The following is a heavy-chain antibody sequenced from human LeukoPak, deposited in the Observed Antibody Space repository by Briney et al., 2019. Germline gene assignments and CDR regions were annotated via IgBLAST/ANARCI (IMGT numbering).Heavy chain of an antibody. V-gene: IGHV3-23*01. Sequence: GGSLRLSCAASGLTFSRYGMSWIRQAPGKGLEGVSGIGTSGVTTYYAESVKGRFTVSRDNSKNTLYLLVNSLRAEDTAVYYCAKDRDGGPSTTAKGFDSWGQGTPVTVSS. D-gene: IGHD1-26*01. J-gene: IGHJ4*02. CDR2: IGTSGVTT. CDR1: GLTFSRYG. CDR3: AKDRDGGPSTTAKGFDS.